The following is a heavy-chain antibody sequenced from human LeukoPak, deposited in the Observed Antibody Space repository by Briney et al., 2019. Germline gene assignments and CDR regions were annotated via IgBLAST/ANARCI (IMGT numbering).Heavy chain of an antibody. J-gene: IGHJ3*01. D-gene: IGHD2-8*01. V-gene: IGHV3-74*01. CDR3: ARSQSGVFDV. CDR1: GFTFSNYW. Sequence: GGSLRLSCVASGFTFSNYWMQWVRQVPGKGLVWVSRLNGDGTNIIYADSVKGRFTISRDNAENTLYLQINSLRAEDTALYYCARSQSGVFDVWGQGTMVTVSS. CDR2: LNGDGTNI.